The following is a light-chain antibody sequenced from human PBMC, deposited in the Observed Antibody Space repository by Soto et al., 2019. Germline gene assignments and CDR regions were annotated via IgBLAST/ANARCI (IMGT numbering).Light chain of an antibody. J-gene: IGKJ1*01. CDR3: QQYNNWPWT. CDR1: QSVSSN. Sequence: EIVMTQSPATLSVSPGERATLSCMASQSVSSNFAWYQQKSGQPPGLLIYGASTRATGIPARFSGSGSGTEFTLTISSLQSVDFAVYSCQQYNNWPWTFGQGTKVDIK. CDR2: GAS. V-gene: IGKV3-15*01.